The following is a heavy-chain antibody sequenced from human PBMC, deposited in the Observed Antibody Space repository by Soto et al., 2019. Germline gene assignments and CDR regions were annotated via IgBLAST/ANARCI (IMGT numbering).Heavy chain of an antibody. J-gene: IGHJ4*02. D-gene: IGHD6-13*01. V-gene: IGHV4-59*01. CDR3: AAGEASSRNLAPYYLDF. Sequence: SETLSLTCTVSGGSTSSDNYWTWIRQPPGKGMECIGYIHYSGTTSFFPSYNPSLRSRVTISEDTSKNQFSLKLLSVTTADTAVYFCAAGEASSRNLAPYYLDFWGQGTLVTVSS. CDR2: IHYSGTT. CDR1: GGSTSSDNY.